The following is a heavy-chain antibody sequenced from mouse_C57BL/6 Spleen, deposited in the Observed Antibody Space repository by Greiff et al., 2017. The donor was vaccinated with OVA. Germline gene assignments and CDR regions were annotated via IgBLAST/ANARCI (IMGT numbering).Heavy chain of an antibody. D-gene: IGHD2-2*01. CDR3: ARWSDYGYDGDYAMDF. Sequence: HLVESGPELVKPGASVKISCKASGYTFTDYYINWVKQRPGQGLEWIGWIYPGSGNTKYNEKFKGKATLTVDTSSSTAYMQLSSLTSEDSAVYFCARWSDYGYDGDYAMDFWGQGTSVTVSS. V-gene: IGHV1-84*01. CDR1: GYTFTDYY. J-gene: IGHJ4*01. CDR2: IYPGSGNT.